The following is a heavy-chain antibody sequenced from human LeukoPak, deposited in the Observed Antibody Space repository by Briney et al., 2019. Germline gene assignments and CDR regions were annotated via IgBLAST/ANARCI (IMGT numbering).Heavy chain of an antibody. J-gene: IGHJ6*03. Sequence: GGSLRLSCAASGFTFSSYWMSWVRQAPGKGLEWVANIKQDGSEKYYVDSVKGRFTISRDNAKNSLYLQMNSLRAEDTAVYYCARIASGSYYNPYYYYYYMDVWGKGTTVTVSS. CDR1: GFTFSSYW. V-gene: IGHV3-7*01. CDR3: ARIASGSYYNPYYYYYYMDV. D-gene: IGHD3-10*01. CDR2: IKQDGSEK.